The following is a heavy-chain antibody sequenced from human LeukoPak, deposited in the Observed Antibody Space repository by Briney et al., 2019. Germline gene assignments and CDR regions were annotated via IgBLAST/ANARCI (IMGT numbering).Heavy chain of an antibody. J-gene: IGHJ2*01. D-gene: IGHD2-15*01. Sequence: SETLSLTCTVSGGSISSYYWSWIRQPPGKGLEWIGYIYYSGSTNYNPSPKSRVTISVDTSKNQFSLKLSPVTAADTAVYYCARFRTGYCSGGSCYYWYFDLWGRGTLVTVSS. CDR1: GGSISSYY. CDR3: ARFRTGYCSGGSCYYWYFDL. V-gene: IGHV4-59*08. CDR2: IYYSGST.